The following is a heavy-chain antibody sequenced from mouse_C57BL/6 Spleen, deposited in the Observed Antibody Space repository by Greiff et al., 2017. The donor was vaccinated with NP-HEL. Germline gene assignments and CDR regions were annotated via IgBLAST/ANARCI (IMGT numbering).Heavy chain of an antibody. V-gene: IGHV1-50*01. J-gene: IGHJ3*01. CDR2: IDPSDSYT. Sequence: VQLQQSGAELVKPGASVKLSCKASGYTFTSYWMQWVKQRPGQGLEWIGEIDPSDSYTNYNQKFKGKATLTVDTSSSTAYLQLSSLTSEDSAVYYCARCVRGFAYWGQGTLVTVSA. CDR1: GYTFTSYW. CDR3: ARCVRGFAY. D-gene: IGHD3-3*01.